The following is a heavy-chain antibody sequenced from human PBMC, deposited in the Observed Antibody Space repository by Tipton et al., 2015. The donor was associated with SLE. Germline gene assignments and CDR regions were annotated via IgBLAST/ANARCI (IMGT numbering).Heavy chain of an antibody. J-gene: IGHJ4*02. Sequence: TLSLTCAVYGGSFSGYYWSWIRQPPGKGLEWIGYIYYSGSTSYNPSLKSRVTISVDTSKNQFSLKLSSVTAADTAMYYCARDVAAEFDYWGQGTLVTVSS. D-gene: IGHD6-13*01. CDR1: GGSFSGYY. V-gene: IGHV4-34*11. CDR2: IYYSGST. CDR3: ARDVAAEFDY.